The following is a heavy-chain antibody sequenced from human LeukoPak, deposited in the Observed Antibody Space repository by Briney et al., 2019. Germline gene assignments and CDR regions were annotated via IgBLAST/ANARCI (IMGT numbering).Heavy chain of an antibody. Sequence: PSQTLSLTCAISGDSVSSNSAAWNWIRQSPSRGLEWLGRTYYRSKWYNDYAVSVRGRITVNPDTPKNQFSLHLNSVTPEDTAVYYCARRLTQYDCFDPWGQGILVTVSS. D-gene: IGHD2-2*01. CDR2: TYYRSKWYN. J-gene: IGHJ5*02. CDR3: ARRLTQYDCFDP. CDR1: GDSVSSNSAA. V-gene: IGHV6-1*01.